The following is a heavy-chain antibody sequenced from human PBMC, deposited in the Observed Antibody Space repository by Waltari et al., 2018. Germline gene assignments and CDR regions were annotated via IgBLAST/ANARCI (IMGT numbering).Heavy chain of an antibody. CDR1: GYPFPIYV. CDR2: INAAHGTT. J-gene: IGHJ5*02. V-gene: IGHV1-3*01. CDR3: ARDSDYYDSSGYGNWFDP. D-gene: IGHD3-22*01. Sequence: QVQLVQSGAEVKKPGASVTVSCKTSGYPFPIYVLPWIRQAPGQGLEWMGWINAAHGTTKYSQKFQGRLTITRDTSASTIYMELSSLRSEDTAMYYCARDSDYYDSSGYGNWFDPWGQGTLVTVSS.